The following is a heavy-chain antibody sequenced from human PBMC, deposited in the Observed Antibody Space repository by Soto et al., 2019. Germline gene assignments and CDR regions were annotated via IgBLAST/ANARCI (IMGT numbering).Heavy chain of an antibody. Sequence: DVQLLESGGGLVQPGGSLRLSCAASGFTFSTYAMSWVRQAPGKGLEWVSVISDSGGSTKYADSVKGRFTISRDNSENTLYLQMTSLRAEDTAVYYCAKKKSPILVLIADAFDMWGQGTMVTVSS. V-gene: IGHV3-23*01. D-gene: IGHD3-22*01. J-gene: IGHJ3*02. CDR2: ISDSGGST. CDR3: AKKKSPILVLIADAFDM. CDR1: GFTFSTYA.